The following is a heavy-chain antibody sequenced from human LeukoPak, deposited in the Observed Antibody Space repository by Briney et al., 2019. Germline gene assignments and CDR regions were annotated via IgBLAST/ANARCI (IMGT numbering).Heavy chain of an antibody. V-gene: IGHV3-48*02. Sequence: PGGSLRLSCAASGFTFSSYSMNWVRQAPGKGLEWVSYISSGSSTIYYADSVKGRFTISRDNAKTCLYLQMNSLRDEDTAVYYCARENIVVVTAIRDAFDIWGQGTMVTVSS. CDR3: ARENIVVVTAIRDAFDI. CDR2: ISSGSSTI. J-gene: IGHJ3*02. CDR1: GFTFSSYS. D-gene: IGHD2-21*02.